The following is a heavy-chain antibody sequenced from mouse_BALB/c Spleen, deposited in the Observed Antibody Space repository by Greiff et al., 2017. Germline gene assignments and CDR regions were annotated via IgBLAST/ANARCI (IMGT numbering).Heavy chain of an antibody. Sequence: QVQLQQPGAELVRPGASVKLSCKASGYTFTSYWINWVKQRPGQGLEWIGNIYPSDSYTNYNQKFKDKATLTVDKSSSTAYMQLSSPTSEDSAVYYCTSPYYGNYGYFDYWGQGTTLTVSS. D-gene: IGHD2-10*01. J-gene: IGHJ2*01. CDR2: IYPSDSYT. CDR3: TSPYYGNYGYFDY. V-gene: IGHV1-69*02. CDR1: GYTFTSYW.